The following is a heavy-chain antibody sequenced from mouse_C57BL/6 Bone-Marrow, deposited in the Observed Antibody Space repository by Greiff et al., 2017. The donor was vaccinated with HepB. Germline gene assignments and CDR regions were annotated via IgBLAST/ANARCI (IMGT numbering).Heavy chain of an antibody. CDR2: ISSGGDYI. CDR1: GFTFSSYA. J-gene: IGHJ3*01. V-gene: IGHV5-9-1*02. Sequence: EVKVVESGEGLVKPGGSLKLSCAASGFTFSSYAMSWVRQTPEKRLEWVAYISSGGDYIYYADTVKGRFTISRDNARNTLYLQMSSLKSEDTAMYYCTRGGLWFAYWGQGTRVTVSA. CDR3: TRGGLWFAY.